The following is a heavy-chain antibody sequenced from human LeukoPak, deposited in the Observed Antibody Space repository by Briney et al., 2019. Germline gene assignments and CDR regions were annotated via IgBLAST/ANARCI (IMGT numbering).Heavy chain of an antibody. CDR1: GYTFTSYG. Sequence: ASVTVSCKASGYTFTSYGISWVRQAPGQGLEWMGWISAYNGNTNYAQKLQGRVTMTTDTSTSTAYMELRSLRSDDTAVYYCARGQDSSGYYRPPYFDYWGQGTLVTVSS. V-gene: IGHV1-18*01. CDR2: ISAYNGNT. CDR3: ARGQDSSGYYRPPYFDY. J-gene: IGHJ4*02. D-gene: IGHD3-22*01.